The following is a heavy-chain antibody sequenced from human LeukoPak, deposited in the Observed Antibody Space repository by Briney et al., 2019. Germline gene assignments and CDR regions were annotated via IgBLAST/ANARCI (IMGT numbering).Heavy chain of an antibody. D-gene: IGHD6-19*01. Sequence: PGGSLRLSCEASGFTFGDYDMHWVRQATGKGLEWVSAIRSIGDRFYSGSVKGRFTISRENAKNTFYLEMNSLGVGDTAVYYCARLYSSGRYANAFDTWGQGTVVTVSS. CDR2: IRSIGDR. CDR3: ARLYSSGRYANAFDT. V-gene: IGHV3-13*01. J-gene: IGHJ3*02. CDR1: GFTFGDYD.